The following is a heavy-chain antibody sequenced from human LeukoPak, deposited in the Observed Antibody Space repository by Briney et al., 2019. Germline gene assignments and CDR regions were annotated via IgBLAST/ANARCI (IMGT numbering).Heavy chain of an antibody. V-gene: IGHV3-48*01. CDR2: ISSSSSTI. Sequence: GGSLRLSCAASGFTFSSYSMNWDRQAPGKGLEWVSYISSSSSTIYYADSVKGRFTISRDNAKNSLYLQMNSLRAEDTAVYYCARDQGRAYCGGDCYSAYAFDIWGQGTMVTVSS. D-gene: IGHD2-21*02. CDR1: GFTFSSYS. CDR3: ARDQGRAYCGGDCYSAYAFDI. J-gene: IGHJ3*02.